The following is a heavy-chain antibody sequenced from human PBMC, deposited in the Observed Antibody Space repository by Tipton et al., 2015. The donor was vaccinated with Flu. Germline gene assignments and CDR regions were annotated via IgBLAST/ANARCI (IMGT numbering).Heavy chain of an antibody. D-gene: IGHD1-26*01. Sequence: GLVKPSETLSLTCGVSGYSVSNGYYWGWIRQAPGKGLEWIGEIYHGGTTNYNPSLKSRVTISLDKSKNQFSLKLTSVTAADTAMYYCAANKGGGSYFDYWGQGILVTVSS. CDR1: GYSVSNGYY. V-gene: IGHV4-38-2*01. J-gene: IGHJ4*02. CDR3: AANKGGGSYFDY. CDR2: IYHGGTT.